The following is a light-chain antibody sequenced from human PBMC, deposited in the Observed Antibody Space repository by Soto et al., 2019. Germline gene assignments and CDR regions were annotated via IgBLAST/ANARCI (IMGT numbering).Light chain of an antibody. CDR2: EGS. V-gene: IGLV2-23*01. J-gene: IGLJ1*01. Sequence: QAVVTQPASVSGSPGQSITISCTGTSSDVGSYNLVSWYQQDPGKAPKLVIYEGSKRPSGVSIRFSGSKSGNTASLTISGLQAEDEADYYCCSYAAGSTSYVFGTGTKLTVL. CDR1: SSDVGSYNL. CDR3: CSYAAGSTSYV.